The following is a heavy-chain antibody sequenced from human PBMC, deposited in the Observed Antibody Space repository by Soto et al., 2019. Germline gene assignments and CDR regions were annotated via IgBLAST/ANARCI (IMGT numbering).Heavy chain of an antibody. CDR3: AIIAAPPYYYYYGMDV. CDR2: ISGSGGST. V-gene: IGHV3-23*01. D-gene: IGHD6-6*01. Sequence: GGSLRLSCAASGFTFSSYAMSWVRQAPGKGLEWVSAISGSGGSTYYADSVKGRFTISRDNSKNTLYLQMNSLRAEDTAVYYCAIIAAPPYYYYYGMDVWGQGTTVTVSS. CDR1: GFTFSSYA. J-gene: IGHJ6*02.